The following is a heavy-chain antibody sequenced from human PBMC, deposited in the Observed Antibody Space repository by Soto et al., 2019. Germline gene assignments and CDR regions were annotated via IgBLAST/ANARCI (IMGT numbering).Heavy chain of an antibody. CDR1: GFTFSNYW. V-gene: IGHV3-74*01. CDR3: ARVETTVTLYYYGMDV. CDR2: INSDGSST. J-gene: IGHJ6*02. Sequence: GGSLRLSCAASGFTFSNYWMHWVRQAPGKGLVWVSHINSDGSSTTYADSVKGRFTISRDNAKNSLYLQMNSLRAEDTAVYYCARVETTVTLYYYGMDVWGQGTTVTVSS. D-gene: IGHD4-17*01.